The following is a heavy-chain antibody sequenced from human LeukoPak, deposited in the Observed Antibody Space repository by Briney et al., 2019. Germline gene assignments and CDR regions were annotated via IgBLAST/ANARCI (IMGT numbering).Heavy chain of an antibody. CDR1: GGSFSGYY. CDR3: ARGLRTMVRGVIITANFDY. D-gene: IGHD3-10*01. J-gene: IGHJ4*02. CDR2: TNHSGST. V-gene: IGHV4-34*01. Sequence: SETLSLTCAVYGGSFSGYYWSWIRQPPGKGLEWIGETNHSGSTNYNPSLKSRVTISVDTSKNQFSLKLSSVTAADTAVYYCARGLRTMVRGVIITANFDYWGQGTLVTVSS.